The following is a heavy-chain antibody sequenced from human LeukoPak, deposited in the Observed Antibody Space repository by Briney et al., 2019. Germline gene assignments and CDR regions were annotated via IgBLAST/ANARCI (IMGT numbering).Heavy chain of an antibody. Sequence: GGSLRLSCAAYGLTVSSEYLAWVRQAPGKGLEWISVIYGAGATYYADSVEGRFTISRDTYNNALYLQMNSLRVEGTAVYHCARLLPASRHYFDYWGRGTPVTVSS. V-gene: IGHV3-53*01. CDR2: IYGAGAT. J-gene: IGHJ4*02. CDR1: GLTVSSEY. D-gene: IGHD6-6*01. CDR3: ARLLPASRHYFDY.